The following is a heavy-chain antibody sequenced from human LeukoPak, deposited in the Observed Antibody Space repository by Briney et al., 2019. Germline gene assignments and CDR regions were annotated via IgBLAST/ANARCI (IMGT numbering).Heavy chain of an antibody. D-gene: IGHD6-19*01. Sequence: PGWSLRLSCAACGCIYSKYWMRWVRQPGGKGLDGVANTSQDGGEKFYVDSVKGRFTISRDNAKNALYLQMNSLRAEDTAVYYCTRDGSGWSNYWGQGTLVTVSS. CDR1: GCIYSKYW. V-gene: IGHV3-7*01. CDR2: TSQDGGEK. J-gene: IGHJ4*02. CDR3: TRDGSGWSNY.